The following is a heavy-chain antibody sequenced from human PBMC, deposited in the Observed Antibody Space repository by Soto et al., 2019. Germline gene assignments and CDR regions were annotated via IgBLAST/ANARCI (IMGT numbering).Heavy chain of an antibody. CDR3: AKDSTESTSWDDFHY. V-gene: IGHV3-23*01. Sequence: EVQLLESGGGLVQPGGSLRLSCAASGFTFSNNAMTWVRQAPGRGLEFVSVISGGGGVTYYADSVKGRFTISRDNSKNTPFLQMNSLRVEDTGIYYCAKDSTESTSWDDFHYWGQGTLVPVS. D-gene: IGHD2-2*01. J-gene: IGHJ4*02. CDR1: GFTFSNNA. CDR2: ISGGGGVT.